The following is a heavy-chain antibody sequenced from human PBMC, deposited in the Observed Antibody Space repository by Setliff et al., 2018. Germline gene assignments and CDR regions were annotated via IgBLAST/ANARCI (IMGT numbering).Heavy chain of an antibody. Sequence: GGSLRLSCAASGYTSSSYAMTWVRQAPGKGLEWVSIISASGDTTYYADSVKGRFTISRDNPKNTVYLDVNSLRAEDTAVYYCAKRGPYCSGGTCHYYFDYWGQGTLVTVSS. CDR3: AKRGPYCSGGTCHYYFDY. CDR1: GYTSSSYA. D-gene: IGHD2-15*01. J-gene: IGHJ4*02. V-gene: IGHV3-23*01. CDR2: ISASGDTT.